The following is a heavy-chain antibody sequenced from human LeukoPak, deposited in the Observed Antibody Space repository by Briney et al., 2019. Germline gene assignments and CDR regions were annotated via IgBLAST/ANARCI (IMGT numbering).Heavy chain of an antibody. J-gene: IGHJ3*01. Sequence: SETLSLTCTVSGDSINSYFWTWIRQPPGKGLEWLGYIYSRGTTDYNPSLESRLTMSTDTSKNQFSLTLRSVTTADTAVYFCARVTRTHDAFDVWGQPIMVTVSS. CDR2: IYSRGTT. CDR3: ARVTRTHDAFDV. D-gene: IGHD2-21*02. V-gene: IGHV4-59*01. CDR1: GDSINSYF.